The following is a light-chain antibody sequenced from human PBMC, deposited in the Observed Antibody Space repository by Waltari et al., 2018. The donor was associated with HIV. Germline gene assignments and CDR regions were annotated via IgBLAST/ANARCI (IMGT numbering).Light chain of an antibody. CDR3: QSFDSSLTGFV. V-gene: IGLV1-40*01. J-gene: IGLJ1*01. Sequence: QSVLTQPPSVSGAPGQRVSISCTGSGAGHEVQWYQQIAGKAPKLLIFGNNKRPSGVPALFFGSRSGTSASLAITGLQPEDEAHYYCQSFDSSLTGFVFGSGTEVVVL. CDR2: GNN. CDR1: GAGHE.